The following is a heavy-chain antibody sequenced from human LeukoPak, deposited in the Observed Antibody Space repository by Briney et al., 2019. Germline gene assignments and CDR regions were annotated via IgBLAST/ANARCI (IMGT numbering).Heavy chain of an antibody. Sequence: SETLSLTCTVSGGSISSYYWSWIRQPPGKGLEWIGYIYYSGSTNYNPSLKSRVTISVDTSKNQFSLKLSSVTAADTAVYYCARHPFYDSGGYSYFQHWGQGTLVTVSS. J-gene: IGHJ1*01. CDR3: ARHPFYDSGGYSYFQH. V-gene: IGHV4-59*08. CDR2: IYYSGST. D-gene: IGHD3-22*01. CDR1: GGSISSYY.